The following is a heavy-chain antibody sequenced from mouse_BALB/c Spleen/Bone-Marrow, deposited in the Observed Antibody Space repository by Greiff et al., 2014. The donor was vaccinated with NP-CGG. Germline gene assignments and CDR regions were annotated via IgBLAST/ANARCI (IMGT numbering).Heavy chain of an antibody. CDR1: GYTFTDYE. V-gene: IGHV1-15*01. D-gene: IGHD1-1*01. J-gene: IGHJ1*01. CDR2: IDPKTGGT. CDR3: TRDGSSRWYFDV. Sequence: QVQLQQSGAELVRPGASVTLSCKASGYTFTDYEMHWVKQTPVHGLEWIGAIDPKTGGTAYNQKFKGKATLTADKSSSTAYMELRSLTSEDSAVYYCTRDGSSRWYFDVWGAGTTVTVSS.